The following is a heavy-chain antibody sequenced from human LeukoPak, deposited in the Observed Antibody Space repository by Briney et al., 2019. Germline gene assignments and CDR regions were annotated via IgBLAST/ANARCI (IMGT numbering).Heavy chain of an antibody. CDR2: IYSGGDT. J-gene: IGHJ4*02. CDR3: ARRGSYYEADY. V-gene: IGHV3-66*04. D-gene: IGHD1-26*01. Sequence: GGSLRLSCAASGLTVSSNYMGWVRQAPGKGLEWVSVIYSGGDTYYADSVKGRFTISRDNSRSTLYLQMNSLRADDTAIYYCARRGSYYEADYWGQGTLVTVSS. CDR1: GLTVSSNY.